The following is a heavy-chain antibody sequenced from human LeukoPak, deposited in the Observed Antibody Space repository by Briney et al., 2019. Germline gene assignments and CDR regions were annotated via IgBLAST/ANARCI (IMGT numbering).Heavy chain of an antibody. D-gene: IGHD1-26*01. Sequence: GGSLRLSCAASAFSLNAYNMNWVRQAPGKGLEWVSSISYTGTYIYYADSVKGRFTISRDNAQNSLYLQMNSLRAEDTAIYYCVRDRGTYRPIDYWGQGTLVSVSS. CDR2: ISYTGTYI. CDR3: VRDRGTYRPIDY. CDR1: AFSLNAYN. J-gene: IGHJ4*02. V-gene: IGHV3-21*04.